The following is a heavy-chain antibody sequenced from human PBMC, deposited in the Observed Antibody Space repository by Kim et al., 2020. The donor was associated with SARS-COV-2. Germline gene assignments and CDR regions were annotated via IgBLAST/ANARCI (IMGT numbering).Heavy chain of an antibody. J-gene: IGHJ4*02. CDR3: ARTRISPTLPFDY. D-gene: IGHD1-20*01. Sequence: YAVSVKSRITINPDTSKNQFSLQLNSVTPEDTAVYYCARTRISPTLPFDYWGQGTLVTVSS. V-gene: IGHV6-1*01.